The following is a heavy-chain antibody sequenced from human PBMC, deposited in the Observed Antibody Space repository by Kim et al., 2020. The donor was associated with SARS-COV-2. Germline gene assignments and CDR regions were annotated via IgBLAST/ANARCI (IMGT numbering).Heavy chain of an antibody. Sequence: ADSVKGRFTISRDNAKNTLYVQMNSLRAEDTAVYYCARGSSGSYPRAFDIWGQGTMVTVSS. J-gene: IGHJ3*02. V-gene: IGHV3-74*01. CDR3: ARGSSGSYPRAFDI. D-gene: IGHD1-26*01.